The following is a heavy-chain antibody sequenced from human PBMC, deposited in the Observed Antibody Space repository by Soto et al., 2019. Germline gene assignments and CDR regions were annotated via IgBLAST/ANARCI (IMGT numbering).Heavy chain of an antibody. CDR2: IYWNDDK. D-gene: IGHD3-3*01. V-gene: IGHV2-5*01. CDR1: GFSLSTSGVG. J-gene: IGHJ3*02. Sequence: QITLKESGPTLVKPTQTLTLTCTFSGFSLSTSGVGVGWIRQPPGKALEWLALIYWNDDKRYSPSLKSRLTNTTATSKNRVVLTMTNMDPVDTATYYCAHRSYYDFWSGYLSGAFDIWGQGTMVTVSS. CDR3: AHRSYYDFWSGYLSGAFDI.